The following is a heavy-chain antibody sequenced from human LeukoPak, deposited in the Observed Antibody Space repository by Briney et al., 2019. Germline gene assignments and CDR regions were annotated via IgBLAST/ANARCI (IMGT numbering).Heavy chain of an antibody. D-gene: IGHD2-2*01. V-gene: IGHV4-31*03. CDR1: AGSINSGGYF. CDR3: ARYHCGSTYCPGVDF. Sequence: SETLSLTCTVSAGSINSGGYFWTWVRQHPGEGLEWIGYIWNSGNSYYNPSLSSRVIISADSSKSTFSLKLGSVTAADTAVYYCARYHCGSTYCPGVDFYGQGTLVTVSS. CDR2: IWNSGNS. J-gene: IGHJ4*02.